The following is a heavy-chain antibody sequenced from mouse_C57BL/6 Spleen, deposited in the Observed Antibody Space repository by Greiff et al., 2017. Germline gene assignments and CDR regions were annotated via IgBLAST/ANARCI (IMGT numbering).Heavy chain of an antibody. CDR1: GFTFSDYY. CDR2: INYDGSST. Sequence: DVHLVESEGGLVQPGSSMKLSCTASGFTFSDYYMAWVRQVPEKGLEWVGNINYDGSSTYYLDSLKSRFIISRDNAKNILYLQMSSLTSEDTATYYCAREHFDVWGTGTTVTVSS. CDR3: AREHFDV. J-gene: IGHJ1*03. V-gene: IGHV5-16*01.